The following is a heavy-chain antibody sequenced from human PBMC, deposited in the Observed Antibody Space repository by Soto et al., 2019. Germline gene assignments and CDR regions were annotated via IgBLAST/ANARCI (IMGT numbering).Heavy chain of an antibody. D-gene: IGHD5-12*01. Sequence: EVQLVESGGGLVKPGGSLRLSCAASGFTFSTYNMNWVRQAPGKGLEWVASISSTSVYMYYANSLKGRFTISRANAKSSLYLKGNSLRAEDMAVYYCARGWLRDAWMYWGQGALVTVSS. CDR2: ISSTSVYM. J-gene: IGHJ4*02. CDR1: GFTFSTYN. V-gene: IGHV3-21*01. CDR3: ARGWLRDAWMY.